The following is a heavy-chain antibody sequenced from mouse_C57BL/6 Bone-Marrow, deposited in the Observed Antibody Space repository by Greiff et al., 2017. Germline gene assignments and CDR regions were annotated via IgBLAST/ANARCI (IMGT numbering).Heavy chain of an antibody. CDR2: IGAENGDT. V-gene: IGHV14-4*01. Sequence: VQLVESGGGFVRPGGSLKFSCTASGFNIKDDDMHWVRQTPEKGLEWVGWIGAENGDTEYASNVQGRVTITTDTSTNTAYLQLSSLTSEDTAVYYCTTEVASGGLAYCYMDVWGTGTSVTVSS. D-gene: IGHD6-1*01. CDR1: GFNIKDDD. J-gene: IGHJ1*03. CDR3: TTEVASGGLAYCYMDV.